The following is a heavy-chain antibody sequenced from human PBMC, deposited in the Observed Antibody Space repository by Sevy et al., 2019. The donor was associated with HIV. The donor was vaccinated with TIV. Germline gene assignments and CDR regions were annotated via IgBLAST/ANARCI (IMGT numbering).Heavy chain of an antibody. Sequence: SETLSLTCTVFGGSISSYYWNWIRQPPGKGLEWIGYIYYSGSTNYIPSLKSRVTISVDMSKNQFSLKLSSVTAADTAVYYCARESPLGVEWELSRPQNWFDPWGQGTLVTVSS. V-gene: IGHV4-59*01. CDR3: ARESPLGVEWELSRPQNWFDP. D-gene: IGHD1-26*01. J-gene: IGHJ5*02. CDR2: IYYSGST. CDR1: GGSISSYY.